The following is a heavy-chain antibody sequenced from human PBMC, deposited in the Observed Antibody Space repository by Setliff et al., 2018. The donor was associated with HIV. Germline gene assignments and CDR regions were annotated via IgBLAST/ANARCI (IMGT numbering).Heavy chain of an antibody. V-gene: IGHV4-34*01. D-gene: IGHD6-19*01. Sequence: SETLSLTCAVYGGSFSDYYWSWIRQSPGKGLEWIGEVDRSGITNYKPSLKSRFNISVDTSKNQFSLRLSSVTAADTAVYYCARHYPRSDDAFDIWGQGTMVTVSS. CDR2: VDRSGIT. CDR3: ARHYPRSDDAFDI. J-gene: IGHJ3*02. CDR1: GGSFSDYY.